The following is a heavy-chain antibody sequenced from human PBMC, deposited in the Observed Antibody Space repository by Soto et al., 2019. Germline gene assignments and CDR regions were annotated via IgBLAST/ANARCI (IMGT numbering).Heavy chain of an antibody. J-gene: IGHJ6*01. CDR3: TRKTPPTGMEV. Sequence: EVQLVESGGGLVQPGGSLRLSCAASGFTLSSYDIHWVRQATGEGLAWGSGIGSGGDTHYADSVKGRFIISREDGKNSLYLQRNKLRVGDTAVYDCTRKTPPTGMEVWGQGATVTVSS. D-gene: IGHD3-9*01. CDR2: IGSGGDT. CDR1: GFTLSSYD. V-gene: IGHV3-13*01.